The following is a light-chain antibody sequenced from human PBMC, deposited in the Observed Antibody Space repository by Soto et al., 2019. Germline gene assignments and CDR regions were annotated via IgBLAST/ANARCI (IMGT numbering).Light chain of an antibody. J-gene: IGLJ1*01. V-gene: IGLV1-40*01. CDR3: QSYDSSLYV. CDR2: GNS. CDR1: SSNIGAGYD. Sequence: QSVLTQTPSVSGAPGPRVTNSCTGGSSNIGAGYDVHWYQQLPGTAPKLLIYGNSNRPSGVPDRFSGSKSGTSASLAITGLQAEDEADYYCQSYDSSLYVFGTGTKVTVL.